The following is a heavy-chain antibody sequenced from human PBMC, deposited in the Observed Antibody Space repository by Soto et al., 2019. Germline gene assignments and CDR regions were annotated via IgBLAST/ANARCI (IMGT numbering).Heavy chain of an antibody. J-gene: IGHJ4*02. CDR2: IYPGDSDT. D-gene: IGHD1-26*01. Sequence: GESLKISCKGSGYSFASHWVAWVRQVPEKGLEWIGTIYPGDSDTKYSSAFRGHVTISADTSVSTAYLQWRSLEATDSAIYYCARYSGSYWHYLDFWGQGTLVTVSS. V-gene: IGHV5-51*01. CDR3: ARYSGSYWHYLDF. CDR1: GYSFASHW.